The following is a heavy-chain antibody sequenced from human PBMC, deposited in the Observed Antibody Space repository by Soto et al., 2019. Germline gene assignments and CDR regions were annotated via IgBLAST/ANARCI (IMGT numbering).Heavy chain of an antibody. Sequence: QVQLQESGPGLVKPSQTLSLTCTVSGGSISSGGYYWSWIRQHPGKGLEWIGHNYYSGSTYYNPSLKSRVTISVDTSQNQFSLKLSSVTAADTAVYYCAGGLGGYDSSGYYSGDYWGQGTLVTVSS. V-gene: IGHV4-31*03. J-gene: IGHJ4*02. CDR2: NYYSGST. CDR1: GGSISSGGYY. D-gene: IGHD3-22*01. CDR3: AGGLGGYDSSGYYSGDY.